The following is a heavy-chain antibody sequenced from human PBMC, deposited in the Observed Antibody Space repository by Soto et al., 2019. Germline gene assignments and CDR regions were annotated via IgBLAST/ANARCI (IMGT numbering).Heavy chain of an antibody. CDR3: ARFDILTGSLDY. D-gene: IGHD3-9*01. CDR2: IYHSGST. Sequence: SETLSLTCAVSGGSISSGGYSWSWIRQPPGKGLEWIGYIYHSGSTYYNPSLKSRVTISVDRSKNQFPLKLSSVTAADTAVYYCARFDILTGSLDYWGQGTLVTVSS. CDR1: GGSISSGGYS. V-gene: IGHV4-30-2*01. J-gene: IGHJ4*02.